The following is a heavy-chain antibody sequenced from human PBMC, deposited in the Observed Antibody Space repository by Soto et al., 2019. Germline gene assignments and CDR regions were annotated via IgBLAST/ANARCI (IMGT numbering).Heavy chain of an antibody. CDR3: ARRSPGGSSSSWLNWFDP. CDR1: GGSISSYY. J-gene: IGHJ5*02. CDR2: IYYSGST. V-gene: IGHV4-59*08. Sequence: SETLSLTCTVSGGSISSYYWSWIRQPPGKGLEWIGYIYYSGSTNYNPSLKSRVTISVDRSKNQFSLKLSSVTAADTAVYYCARRSPGGSSSSWLNWFDPWGQGTLVTVSS. D-gene: IGHD6-13*01.